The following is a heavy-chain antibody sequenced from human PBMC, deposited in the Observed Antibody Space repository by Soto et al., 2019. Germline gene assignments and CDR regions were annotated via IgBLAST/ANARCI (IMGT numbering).Heavy chain of an antibody. J-gene: IGHJ6*02. CDR2: ISAYNDDT. CDR3: ARDGFYAGSGRYSYAYSPPRYYAMDA. D-gene: IGHD5-18*01. V-gene: IGHV1-18*01. CDR1: GYTFNNYD. Sequence: ASVKVSCKTSGYTFNNYDISWVRQAPGQGLEWMGWISAYNDDTKYAQKLQGRVTMTTDTSTSTAYMELRSLRSDDTAIYYFARDGFYAGSGRYSYAYSPPRYYAMDAWG.